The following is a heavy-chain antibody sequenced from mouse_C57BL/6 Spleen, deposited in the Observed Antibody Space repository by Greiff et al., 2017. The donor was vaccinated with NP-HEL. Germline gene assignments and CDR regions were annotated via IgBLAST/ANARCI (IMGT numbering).Heavy chain of an antibody. CDR1: GFTFSSYG. CDR2: ISSGGSYT. Sequence: EVQRVESGGDLVKPGGSLKLSCAASGFTFSSYGMSWVRQTPDKRLEWVATISSGGSYTYYPDSVKGRFTISRDNAKNTLYLQMSSLKSEDTAMYYCARRIDSNFAMDYWGQGTSVTVSS. D-gene: IGHD2-5*01. CDR3: ARRIDSNFAMDY. J-gene: IGHJ4*01. V-gene: IGHV5-6*01.